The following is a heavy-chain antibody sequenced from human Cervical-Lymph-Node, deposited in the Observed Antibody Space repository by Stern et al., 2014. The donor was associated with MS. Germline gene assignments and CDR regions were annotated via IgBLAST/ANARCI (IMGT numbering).Heavy chain of an antibody. J-gene: IGHJ5*01. V-gene: IGHV4-4*09. CDR1: GGSLTGYY. Sequence: QVQLQESGPGLVKPSETLSLTCSVSGGSLTGYYCSWIRQSPGQGLEWIGYIYHTGTTQFHPSLKRRLTMSVDTSNNHFSLKLNSVTTEDTAVYYCARNRYPTTWFDSWGQGTLVIVSS. CDR2: IYHTGTT. CDR3: ARNRYPTTWFDS. D-gene: IGHD1-1*01.